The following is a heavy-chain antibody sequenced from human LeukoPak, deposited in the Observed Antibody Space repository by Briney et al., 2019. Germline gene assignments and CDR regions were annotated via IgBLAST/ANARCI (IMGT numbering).Heavy chain of an antibody. D-gene: IGHD3-10*01. J-gene: IGHJ4*02. CDR2: IRRRASGGTT. V-gene: IGHV3-49*04. CDR3: TRPIYDSGTYYFDY. CDR1: GFTFDDYA. Sequence: PGGSLRLSCTVSGFTFDDYAMSWVRQAPGKGLEWISLIRRRASGGTTEIAASVKGRFTISRDDSKSIAYLQMNSLKTEDTAVYYCTRPIYDSGTYYFDYWGQGTLVTVSS.